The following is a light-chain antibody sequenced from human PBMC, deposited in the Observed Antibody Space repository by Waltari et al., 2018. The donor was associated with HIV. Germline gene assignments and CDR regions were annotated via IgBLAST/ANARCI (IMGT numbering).Light chain of an antibody. CDR2: RNK. Sequence: QSVLTQPPSASGTPGQRVTISCSGSSSNIGSNYVYWYQQLPGTAPKLLIYRNKPRPAGVPDRFSGPKSGTSASLAISGLRSEDEADYYCAAWDDSLSGVVFGGGTKLTVL. V-gene: IGLV1-47*01. CDR3: AAWDDSLSGVV. J-gene: IGLJ2*01. CDR1: SSNIGSNY.